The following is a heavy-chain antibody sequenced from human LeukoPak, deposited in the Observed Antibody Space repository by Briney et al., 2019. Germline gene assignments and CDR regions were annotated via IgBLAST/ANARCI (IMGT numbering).Heavy chain of an antibody. D-gene: IGHD2-2*01. Sequence: ASVKVSCKASGYTFTGYYMHWVRQAPGQGLEWMGWINPNSGGTNYAQTFQGRVTMTRDTSISTAYMELSRLRSDDTAVYYCARGGSYPDATDIVVVPAARWWYYYYYMDVWGKGTTVTVSS. CDR3: ARGGSYPDATDIVVVPAARWWYYYYYMDV. CDR1: GYTFTGYY. V-gene: IGHV1-2*02. CDR2: INPNSGGT. J-gene: IGHJ6*03.